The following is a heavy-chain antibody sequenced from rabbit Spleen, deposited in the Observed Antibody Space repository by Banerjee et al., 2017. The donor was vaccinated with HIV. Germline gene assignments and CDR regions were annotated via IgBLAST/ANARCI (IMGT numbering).Heavy chain of an antibody. D-gene: IGHD1-1*01. CDR3: ARDLVAVIGWNFNL. Sequence: QEQLKETGGGLVKPEGSLTLTCKASGVSLNDKDVMCWVRQAPGKGLEWIACINIVTGKSVYASWALGRFIMSRTSSTTVTLQMTSLTVADTATYFCARDLVAVIGWNFNLWGQGTLVTVS. CDR1: GVSLNDKDV. CDR2: INIVTGKS. J-gene: IGHJ4*01. V-gene: IGHV1S45*01.